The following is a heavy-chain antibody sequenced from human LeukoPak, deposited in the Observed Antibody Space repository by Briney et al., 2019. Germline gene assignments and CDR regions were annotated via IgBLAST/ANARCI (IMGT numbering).Heavy chain of an antibody. CDR1: GGSISSYY. J-gene: IGHJ5*02. Sequence: PSETLSLTCTVSGGSISSYYWSWIRQPPGKGLEWIGYIYYSGSTNYNPSLKSRVTISVDTSKNQFSLKLSSVTAADTAVYYCARHAIASDYYDSSGYFNWFGPWGQGTLVTVSS. CDR2: IYYSGST. CDR3: ARHAIASDYYDSSGYFNWFGP. D-gene: IGHD3-22*01. V-gene: IGHV4-59*08.